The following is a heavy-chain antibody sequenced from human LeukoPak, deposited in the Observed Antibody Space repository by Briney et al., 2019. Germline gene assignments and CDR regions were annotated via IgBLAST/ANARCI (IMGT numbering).Heavy chain of an antibody. V-gene: IGHV3-7*01. J-gene: IGHJ3*01. CDR3: AREKGYYGSVSYSDALDL. CDR2: IKQDGSEK. D-gene: IGHD3-10*01. Sequence: GGSLRLSCAASGFSFSSYCMSWVRQAPGKGLEWVANIKQDGSEKYYVDSVKGRFSISRDTAKNSLYLQMNSLRAEDTAVYYCAREKGYYGSVSYSDALDLWGQGTMVTVSS. CDR1: GFSFSSYC.